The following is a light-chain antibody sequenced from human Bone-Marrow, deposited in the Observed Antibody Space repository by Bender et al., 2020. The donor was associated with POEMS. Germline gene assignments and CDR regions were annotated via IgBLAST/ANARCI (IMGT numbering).Light chain of an antibody. Sequence: QSVLTQPPSASGTPGQSVIISCSGTDSNFGGNNVNWYQQLPGTAPKVLIYSGNLRPSGVPDRFSGSESGTSASLAISGLQSEDEADYYCGAWDDSLNGPVFGGGTKLTVL. V-gene: IGLV1-44*01. CDR3: GAWDDSLNGPV. J-gene: IGLJ2*01. CDR1: DSNFGGNN. CDR2: SGN.